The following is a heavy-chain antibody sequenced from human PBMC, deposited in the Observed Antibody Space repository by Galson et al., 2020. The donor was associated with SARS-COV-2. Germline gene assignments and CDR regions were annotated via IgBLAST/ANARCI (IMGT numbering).Heavy chain of an antibody. V-gene: IGHV1-69*13. J-gene: IGHJ4*02. CDR3: ARDIPGLAVAHY. CDR2: IIPIFGTA. CDR1: AGTFSRYA. D-gene: IGHD6-19*01. Sequence: SVKVSCKASAGTFSRYATSWVRQAPGQGLEWRGGIIPIFGTANYAQKFQGRVTITADESTSTAYMELSSLRSEDTAVYYCARDIPGLAVAHYWGQGTLVTVSS.